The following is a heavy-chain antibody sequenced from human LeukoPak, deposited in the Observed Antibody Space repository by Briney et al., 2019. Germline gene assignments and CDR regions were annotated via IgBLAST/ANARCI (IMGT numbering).Heavy chain of an antibody. Sequence: TGGSLRLSCAASGFTFNYYWLTWVRQAPGKGLEWVANIQQDGSEKYYVDSVKGRFIISRDNAKNSLYLQMNSLRAEDTAVYYCARVRKLRTRGLMDPLDYWGQGTLVTVSS. V-gene: IGHV3-7*01. J-gene: IGHJ4*02. D-gene: IGHD3-10*01. CDR3: ARVRKLRTRGLMDPLDY. CDR2: IQQDGSEK. CDR1: GFTFNYYW.